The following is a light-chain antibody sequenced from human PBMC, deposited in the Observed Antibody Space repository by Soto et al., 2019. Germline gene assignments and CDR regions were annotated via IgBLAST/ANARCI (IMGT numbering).Light chain of an antibody. Sequence: EIVMTQSPATLSVSPGERATLSCRASQSVSSNLAWYQQKPGQAPRLLIYGASTRATGIPARFSGSGSGTKFTLTISSLQSEDFAVYYCQQYNNWPPGTFGQGTKVEI. CDR2: GAS. CDR3: QQYNNWPPGT. CDR1: QSVSSN. V-gene: IGKV3-15*01. J-gene: IGKJ1*01.